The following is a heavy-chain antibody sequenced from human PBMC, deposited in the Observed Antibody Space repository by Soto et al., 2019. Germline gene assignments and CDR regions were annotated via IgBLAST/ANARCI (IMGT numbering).Heavy chain of an antibody. CDR2: ISYDGSNK. D-gene: IGHD6-13*01. CDR1: GFTFSSYG. Sequence: QVQLVESGGGVVQPGRSLRLSCAASGFTFSSYGMHWVRQAPGKGLEWVAVISYDGSNKYYADSVKGRFTISRDNSKNTLYLQMNSLRAEDTAVYYCATALAPLYSSRSYGMDVWGQGTTVTVSS. CDR3: ATALAPLYSSRSYGMDV. V-gene: IGHV3-30*03. J-gene: IGHJ6*02.